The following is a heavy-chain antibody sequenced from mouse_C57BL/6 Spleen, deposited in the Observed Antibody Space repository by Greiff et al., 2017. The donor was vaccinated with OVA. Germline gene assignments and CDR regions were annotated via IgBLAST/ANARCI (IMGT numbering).Heavy chain of an antibody. CDR1: GYTFTSYW. Sequence: QVQLQQPGAELVKPGASVKLSCKASGYTFTSYWMHWVKQSPGQGLEWIGMIHPNSGSTNYNEKFKSKATLTVDKSSSTAYMQHSSLTSEDSAVYYGARGGITTVVATGFDYWGKGATLTVAS. D-gene: IGHD1-1*01. J-gene: IGHJ2*01. CDR3: ARGGITTVVATGFDY. V-gene: IGHV1-64*01. CDR2: IHPNSGST.